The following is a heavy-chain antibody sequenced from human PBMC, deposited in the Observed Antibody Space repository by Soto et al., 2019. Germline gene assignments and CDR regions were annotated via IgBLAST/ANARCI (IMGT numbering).Heavy chain of an antibody. CDR1: GFTFTSYA. Sequence: EVQLLESRGDLVRPGGSLRLSCAASGFTFTSYAMSWIRQAPGKGLEWVSAITGGGDNTYYADSVKGRFTISRDNSKNTLYLQMNSLRAEDTAFYYCTQDGGSRDWLTVNWGQGTLVTVSS. CDR2: ITGGGDNT. D-gene: IGHD3-9*01. V-gene: IGHV3-23*01. J-gene: IGHJ4*02. CDR3: TQDGGSRDWLTVN.